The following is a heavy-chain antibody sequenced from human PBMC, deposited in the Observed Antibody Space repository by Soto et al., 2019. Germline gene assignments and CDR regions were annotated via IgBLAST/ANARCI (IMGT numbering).Heavy chain of an antibody. Sequence: QVQLVESGGGVVQPGRSLRLSCAASGFTFSSYAMHWVRQAPGKGLEWVAVISYDGSNKYYADSVKGRFTISRDNSKNTLYLQMNSVRDDDTAVYYCARDPLWGTAMVLWYFDRGGRGTLVTVSS. V-gene: IGHV3-30*14. J-gene: IGHJ2*01. CDR1: GFTFSSYA. D-gene: IGHD5-18*01. CDR3: ARDPLWGTAMVLWYFDR. CDR2: ISYDGSNK.